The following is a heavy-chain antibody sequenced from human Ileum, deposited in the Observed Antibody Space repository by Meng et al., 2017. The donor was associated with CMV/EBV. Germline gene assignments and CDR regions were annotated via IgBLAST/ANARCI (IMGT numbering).Heavy chain of an antibody. Sequence: SVKVSCKASGGTFSRYAISWVRQAPGQGLEWLGGIIPIFDTANYAQKFQGRLTISTDDTTSTAYMELSSLRSEDTAIYYCAKSAIPVDTAFDYWGQGTLVTVSS. CDR1: GGTFSRYA. D-gene: IGHD5-18*01. J-gene: IGHJ4*02. CDR3: AKSAIPVDTAFDY. V-gene: IGHV1-69*05. CDR2: IIPIFDTA.